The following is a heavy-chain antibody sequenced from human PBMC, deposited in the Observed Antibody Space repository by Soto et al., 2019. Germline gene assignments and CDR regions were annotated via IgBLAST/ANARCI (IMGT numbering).Heavy chain of an antibody. J-gene: IGHJ4*02. V-gene: IGHV4-39*01. CDR1: GGSISSRRYY. CDR2: IYYSGST. Sequence: QLQLQESGPGLVKPSETLSLTCTVSGGSISSRRYYWGWLRQPPGKGLEWIGSIYYSGSTYYNPSLKSRVTISLDTSKIQFSLKLSCVTAADTAVYYCARHPIAVAGEPIDYWGQGTLVTVSS. D-gene: IGHD6-19*01. CDR3: ARHPIAVAGEPIDY.